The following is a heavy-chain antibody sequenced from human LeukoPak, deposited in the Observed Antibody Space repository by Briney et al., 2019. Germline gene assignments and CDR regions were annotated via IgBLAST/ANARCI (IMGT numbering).Heavy chain of an antibody. CDR1: GFTFSSYW. J-gene: IGHJ3*02. D-gene: IGHD2-15*01. CDR2: IKEDGSEK. V-gene: IGHV3-7*01. CDR3: ARDPEILVVVVAATPDAFDI. Sequence: PGGSLRLSCAASGFTFSSYWMSWVRQAPGKGLEWVANIKEDGSEKEYDDSVKGRFTISRDNAQNSLYLQMNSLRAEDTAVYYCARDPEILVVVVAATPDAFDIWGQGTMVTVSS.